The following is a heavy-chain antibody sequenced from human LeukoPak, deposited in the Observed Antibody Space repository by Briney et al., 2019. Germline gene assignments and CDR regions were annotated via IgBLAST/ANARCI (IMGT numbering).Heavy chain of an antibody. Sequence: PSETLSLTCTVSGGSISSGGYYWNWIRQHPGKGLEWIGYIYYSGSTYYNPSLKSRVTISVDTSKNQFSLKLSSVTAADTAVYYCAREQANWFDPWGQGTLVTVSS. CDR1: GGSISSGGYY. CDR3: AREQANWFDP. CDR2: IYYSGST. V-gene: IGHV4-31*03. J-gene: IGHJ5*02.